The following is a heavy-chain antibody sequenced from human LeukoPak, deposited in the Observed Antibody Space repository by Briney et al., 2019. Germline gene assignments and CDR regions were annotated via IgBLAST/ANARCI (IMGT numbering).Heavy chain of an antibody. J-gene: IGHJ4*02. CDR1: GYTFTGYY. CDR3: ARARYGSSSSWYVY. V-gene: IGHV1-46*01. D-gene: IGHD6-13*01. Sequence: ASVKVSLKASGYTFTGYYMHWVRQAPGQGLEWMGIINPSGDSTTYAQNFQGRVTMTRDTSTSTVYMELSSLRSEDTAVYYCARARYGSSSSWYVYWGQGTLVTVSS. CDR2: INPSGDST.